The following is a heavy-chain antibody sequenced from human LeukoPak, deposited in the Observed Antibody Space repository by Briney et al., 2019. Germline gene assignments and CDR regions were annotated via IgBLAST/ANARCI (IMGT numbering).Heavy chain of an antibody. CDR1: GFTFSSYS. V-gene: IGHV3-21*01. J-gene: IGHJ4*02. CDR2: ISSSSSYI. Sequence: GGSLRLSCAASGFTFSSYSMKWVRQAPGKGLEWVSFISSSSSYIYYADSLKGRFTISRDNAKNSLYLQMNSLRAEDTAVYYCARRRDSGSLQHFDYWGQGTLVTVSS. D-gene: IGHD1-26*01. CDR3: ARRRDSGSLQHFDY.